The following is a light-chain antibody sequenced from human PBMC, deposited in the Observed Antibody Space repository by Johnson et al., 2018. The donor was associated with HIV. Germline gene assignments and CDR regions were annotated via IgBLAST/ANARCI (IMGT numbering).Light chain of an antibody. J-gene: IGLJ1*01. V-gene: IGLV1-51*02. Sequence: QAVLTQPPSVSAAPGQKVTISCSGSSYNIGNNYVSWYQQLPGTAPKLLIYENNKRPSGIPYRFSGSRSGPSATLGITGLQTEDEADYYCGTWDSSLSAGVFGTGTKVTVL. CDR2: ENN. CDR1: SYNIGNNY. CDR3: GTWDSSLSAGV.